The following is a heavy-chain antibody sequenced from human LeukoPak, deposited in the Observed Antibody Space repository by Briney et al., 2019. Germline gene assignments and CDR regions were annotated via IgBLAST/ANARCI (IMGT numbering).Heavy chain of an antibody. D-gene: IGHD3-3*01. CDR1: GFIFSTYS. Sequence: GGSLRLSCAASGFIFSTYSMNWVRQAPGKGLEWVSYVISSVTTVYYADSVKGRFTISRDNAKNLVYLQMNSLRAEDTAVYYCARDHDWAFDMWGQGTMVTVSS. CDR2: VISSVTTV. V-gene: IGHV3-48*04. J-gene: IGHJ3*02. CDR3: ARDHDWAFDM.